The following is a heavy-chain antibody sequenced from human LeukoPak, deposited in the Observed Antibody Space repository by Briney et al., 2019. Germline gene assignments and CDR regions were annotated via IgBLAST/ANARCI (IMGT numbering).Heavy chain of an antibody. CDR1: GYTFTSYG. CDR2: ISAYNGNT. Sequence: ASVKVSCKASGYTFTSYGISGLRQPPAQGLAWMGWISAYNGNTNYAQKLQGRVTMTTDTSTSTAYMELRSLRSDDTAVYYCARDSTVTTWDPHPFDYWGQGTLVTVSS. V-gene: IGHV1-18*01. CDR3: ARDSTVTTWDPHPFDY. D-gene: IGHD4-11*01. J-gene: IGHJ4*02.